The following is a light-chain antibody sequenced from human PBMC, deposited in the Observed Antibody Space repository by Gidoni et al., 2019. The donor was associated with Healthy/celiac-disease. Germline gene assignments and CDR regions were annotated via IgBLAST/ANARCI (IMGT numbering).Light chain of an antibody. J-gene: IGLJ2*01. CDR1: SLRSYY. CDR3: NSRDSSGNPPMV. Sequence: SSELTQDPAVSVAWGQTVRITCQGDSLRSYYASWYQQKPGQAPVLVIYGKNNRPSGIPDRFSGSSSGNTASLTITGAQAEDEADYYCNSRDSSGNPPMVFGGGTKLTVL. V-gene: IGLV3-19*01. CDR2: GKN.